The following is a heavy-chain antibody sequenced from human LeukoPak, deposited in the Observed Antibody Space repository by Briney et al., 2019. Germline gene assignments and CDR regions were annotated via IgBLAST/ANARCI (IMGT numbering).Heavy chain of an antibody. V-gene: IGHV4-30-4*08. CDR1: GGSISSGGYY. D-gene: IGHD5/OR15-5a*01. J-gene: IGHJ4*02. CDR2: IYYTGTT. CDR3: ARQFYASPPGLDN. Sequence: PSETLSLTCTVSGGSISSGGYYWSWIRQHPGKGLEWVGFIYYTGTTYNSPSLKSRATISLDTSKNQFSLKMSSVTAADTAVYYCARQFYASPPGLDNWGQGILVTVSS.